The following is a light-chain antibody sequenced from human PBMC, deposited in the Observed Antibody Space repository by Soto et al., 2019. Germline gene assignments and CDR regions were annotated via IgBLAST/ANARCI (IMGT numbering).Light chain of an antibody. CDR2: AAS. CDR1: QTIMTY. Sequence: DIQMTQSPSSLSASVGDEVTITCRASQTIMTYLNWYQLKPGKPPRLLIYAASSLQSGVPSRFSGSGSGTDFTLTISSLQPEDFATYFCQQLNSYPPTFGQGTRLEIK. CDR3: QQLNSYPPT. V-gene: IGKV1-39*01. J-gene: IGKJ5*01.